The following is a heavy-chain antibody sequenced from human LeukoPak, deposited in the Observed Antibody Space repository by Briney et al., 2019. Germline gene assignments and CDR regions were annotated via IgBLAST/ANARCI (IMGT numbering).Heavy chain of an antibody. J-gene: IGHJ3*02. D-gene: IGHD3-10*01. V-gene: IGHV1-18*01. CDR3: ARRSGSGSSYAFDI. CDR2: ISAYNGNT. CDR1: GYTFTSYG. Sequence: ASVKVSCKAPGYTFTSYGISWVRQAPGQGLEWMGWISAYNGNTNYAQKLQGRVTMTTDTSTSTAYMELRSLRSDDTAVYYCARRSGSGSSYAFDIWCQGTMVTVSS.